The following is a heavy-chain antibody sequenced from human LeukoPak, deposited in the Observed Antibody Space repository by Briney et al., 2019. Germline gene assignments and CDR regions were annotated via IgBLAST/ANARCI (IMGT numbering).Heavy chain of an antibody. CDR3: ARGRYYLDS. J-gene: IGHJ4*02. CDR2: ISASGGST. D-gene: IGHD3-3*01. Sequence: PGGSLRLSCAASGFTFSSSAMSWVRQVPGKGLEWVSGISASGGSTYYADSVRGRFTISRDNAKNTLYMQMNSLRAEDTAVYYCARGRYYLDSWGQGTLVTVSS. V-gene: IGHV3-23*01. CDR1: GFTFSSSA.